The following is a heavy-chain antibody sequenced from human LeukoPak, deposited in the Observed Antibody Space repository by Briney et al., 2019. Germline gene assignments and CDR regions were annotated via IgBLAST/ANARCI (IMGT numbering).Heavy chain of an antibody. CDR2: ISFDGGKT. J-gene: IGHJ4*02. V-gene: IGHV3-30*04. CDR1: GFTFTTSS. Sequence: QPGGSLRLSCAASGFTFTTSSMHWVRQAPGKGLEWVALISFDGGKTYYADSVRGRFTISRDNSKNTLYLQMDSLKTEDTGVYYCARGCNADSWSFDYWGQGTLVTVSS. D-gene: IGHD2/OR15-2a*01. CDR3: ARGCNADSWSFDY.